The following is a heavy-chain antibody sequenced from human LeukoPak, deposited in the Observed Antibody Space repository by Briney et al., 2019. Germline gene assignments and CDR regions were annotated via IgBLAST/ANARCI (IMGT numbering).Heavy chain of an antibody. CDR3: ARGTRSQDP. J-gene: IGHJ5*02. CDR1: GYTFISFD. CDR2: MNPNSGNT. V-gene: IGHV1-8*01. Sequence: GASVKVSCRASGYTFISFDVNWVRQAPGQGLEWMGWMNPNSGNTGYAQKFQGRVTMTRNTSISTAYMDLSSLRSEDTAVYYCARGTRSQDPWGQGTLVTVSS. D-gene: IGHD4-11*01.